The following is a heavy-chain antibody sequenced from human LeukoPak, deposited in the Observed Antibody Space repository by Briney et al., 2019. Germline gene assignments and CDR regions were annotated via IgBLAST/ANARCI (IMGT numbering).Heavy chain of an antibody. Sequence: GGSLRLSCAASGVSFDDYAMHWGRQAPGKGLWWGSFISGDGGTTYYADSVKGRFTTSRDNRKNSLYLQMSSLTTEDTAFYYCTAFIMPTTYNWFAPWGQGTLVIVSS. CDR3: TAFIMPTTYNWFAP. V-gene: IGHV3-43*02. J-gene: IGHJ5*02. CDR2: ISGDGGTT. CDR1: GVSFDDYA. D-gene: IGHD5-12*01.